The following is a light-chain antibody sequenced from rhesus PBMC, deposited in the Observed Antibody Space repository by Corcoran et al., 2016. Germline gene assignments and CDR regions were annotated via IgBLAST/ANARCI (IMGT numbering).Light chain of an antibody. J-gene: IGKJ1*01. CDR1: SSVSTSY. CDR2: RTS. CDR3: QQGNSIPWT. Sequence: EIVLTQSPTSMAVSQGERVTISCTASSSVSTSYLHWYQQKPGFPPRLLVYRTSSLASGVPARFSGSGSGTSYTLTISRMEADDAANYYCQQGNSIPWTFGQGTKVEIK. V-gene: IGKV3S9*01.